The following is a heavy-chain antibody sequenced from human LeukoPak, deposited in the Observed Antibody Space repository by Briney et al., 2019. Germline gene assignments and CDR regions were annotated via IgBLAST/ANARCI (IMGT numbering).Heavy chain of an antibody. CDR2: ISGSGGST. J-gene: IGHJ4*02. V-gene: IGHV3-23*01. CDR1: GFTFSSYA. Sequence: GGSLRLSCAASGFTFSSYAMSWVRQAPGKGLEWVSAISGSGGSTYYADSVKGRFTISRDNSKNMLYLQMNSLRAEDTALYYCAKGSYYYGSGSFHPGDYWGQGTLVTVSS. D-gene: IGHD3-10*01. CDR3: AKGSYYYGSGSFHPGDY.